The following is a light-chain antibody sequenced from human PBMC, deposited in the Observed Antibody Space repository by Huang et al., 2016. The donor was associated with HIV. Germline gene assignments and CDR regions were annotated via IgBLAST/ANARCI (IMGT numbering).Light chain of an antibody. J-gene: IGKJ1*01. CDR3: QQYNDYPWT. Sequence: DIQMTQSPSTLSASIGDRVTITCRASQSFSLWLAWFQQKPGKAPKLLIYDASNLEVWVPSRFSGNGSGTEFTLTISSLQPDDFATYYCQQYNDYPWTFGQGTKVEI. CDR1: QSFSLW. CDR2: DAS. V-gene: IGKV1-5*01.